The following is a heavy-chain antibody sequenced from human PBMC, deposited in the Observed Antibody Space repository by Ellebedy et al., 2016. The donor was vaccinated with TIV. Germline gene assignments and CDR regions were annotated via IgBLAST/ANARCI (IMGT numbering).Heavy chain of an antibody. J-gene: IGHJ4*02. D-gene: IGHD6-19*01. CDR2: LSSDGSRK. CDR3: TKKLAV. CDR1: GFTFSNYA. Sequence: GESLKISCAASGFTFSNYAMYWVRQAPGKGLEWLTFLSSDGSRKYYGDSVKGRFTISRDNRKNSLYLQMNSLREEDKAVYYCTKKLAVWGQGTRVTVSS. V-gene: IGHV3-30-3*02.